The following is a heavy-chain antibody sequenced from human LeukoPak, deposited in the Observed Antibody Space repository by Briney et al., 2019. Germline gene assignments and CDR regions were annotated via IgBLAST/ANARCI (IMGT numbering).Heavy chain of an antibody. CDR3: ARGIGDYYDSSGYYERFDY. V-gene: IGHV1-2*02. J-gene: IGHJ4*02. CDR2: INPNSGGT. Sequence: ASVKVSCKASAYTFTGYYLHWVRQAPGQGLEWMGWINPNSGGTNYAQRFQGRVTMTRDTSISTAYMELSRLRSDDTAVYYCARGIGDYYDSSGYYERFDYWGQGTLVTVSS. CDR1: AYTFTGYY. D-gene: IGHD3-22*01.